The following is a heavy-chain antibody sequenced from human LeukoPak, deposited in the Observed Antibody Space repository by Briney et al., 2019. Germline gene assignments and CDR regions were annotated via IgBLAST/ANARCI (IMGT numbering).Heavy chain of an antibody. CDR2: ISWNSGSI. Sequence: GGSLRLSWAASGFTFDDYAMHWVRQAPGKGLEWVSGISWNSGSIGYADSVKGRFTISRDNAKNSLYLQMNSLRAEDTALYYCAKDIYRYCSSTSCYDFDYWGQGTLVTVSS. CDR3: AKDIYRYCSSTSCYDFDY. D-gene: IGHD2-2*01. V-gene: IGHV3-9*01. CDR1: GFTFDDYA. J-gene: IGHJ4*02.